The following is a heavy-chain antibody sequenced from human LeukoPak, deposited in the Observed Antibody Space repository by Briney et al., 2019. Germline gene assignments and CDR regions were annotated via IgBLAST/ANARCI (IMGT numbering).Heavy chain of an antibody. Sequence: GGSLSLSCAASGFTVINNYMSWVRQAPGKGLEWVSVIYSGGSTYYADSVKGRFTISRGNSKNTVYLQMNSLRAEDTAVYYCARGLKYSSGWFYYDYWGQGTLRSVSS. CDR3: ARGLKYSSGWFYYDY. CDR2: IYSGGST. V-gene: IGHV3-53*01. CDR1: GFTVINNY. D-gene: IGHD6-19*01. J-gene: IGHJ4*02.